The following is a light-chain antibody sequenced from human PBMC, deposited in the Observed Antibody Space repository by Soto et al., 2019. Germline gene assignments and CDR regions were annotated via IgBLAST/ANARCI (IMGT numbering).Light chain of an antibody. CDR2: AAS. J-gene: IGKJ1*01. V-gene: IGKV1-39*01. CDR1: QSISSY. Sequence: DIQMTQSPSSLSASVGDRVTITCRASQSISSYLNWYQQKPGKAPKLLIYAASSLQIGVPSRFRGSGSGTDFTLTISSLQPADFATYYCQQSYSTPWTFGQGTKVELK. CDR3: QQSYSTPWT.